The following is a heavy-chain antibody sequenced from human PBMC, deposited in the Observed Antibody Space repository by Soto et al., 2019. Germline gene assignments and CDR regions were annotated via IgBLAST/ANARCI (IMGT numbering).Heavy chain of an antibody. J-gene: IGHJ6*02. CDR2: IHYSGST. CDR3: AKGIGHYDFWSGYSRLIYGMDV. V-gene: IGHV4-59*08. CDR1: GGSISSYY. Sequence: SETLSLTCTVSGGSISSYYWSWIRQPPGKGLEWIGYIHYSGSTKYNPSLKSRVTISADTSKNQFSLKLSSVTAADTAVYYCAKGIGHYDFWSGYSRLIYGMDVWGQGTTVTVSS. D-gene: IGHD3-3*01.